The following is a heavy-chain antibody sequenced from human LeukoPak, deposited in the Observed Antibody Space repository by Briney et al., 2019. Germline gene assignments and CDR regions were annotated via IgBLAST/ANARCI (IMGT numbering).Heavy chain of an antibody. D-gene: IGHD2-21*01. V-gene: IGHV3-23*01. CDR2: ITGSGGST. CDR1: GFTFNNYA. Sequence: GGSLRLSCAASGFTFNNYAMTWVRQAPGKGLEWVSTITGSGGSTYYADSVKGRFTISRSNSKHTVYLQMNSLRVEDTAVYYCAKDASTIAEVIAQPDYWGQGTLVTVSS. CDR3: AKDASTIAEVIAQPDY. J-gene: IGHJ4*02.